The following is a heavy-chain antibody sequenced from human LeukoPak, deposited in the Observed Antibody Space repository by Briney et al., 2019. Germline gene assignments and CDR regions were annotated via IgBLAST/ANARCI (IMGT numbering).Heavy chain of an antibody. CDR3: ARRGSDYGDYFFDY. D-gene: IGHD4-17*01. CDR1: GGTFSSYA. V-gene: IGHV1-69*13. CDR2: IIPIFGTA. J-gene: IGHJ4*02. Sequence: SVKVSCEASGGTFSSYAISWVRQAPGQGLEWMGGIIPIFGTANYAQKFQGRVTITADESTSTAYMELSSLRSEDTAVYYCARRGSDYGDYFFDYWGQGTLVTVSS.